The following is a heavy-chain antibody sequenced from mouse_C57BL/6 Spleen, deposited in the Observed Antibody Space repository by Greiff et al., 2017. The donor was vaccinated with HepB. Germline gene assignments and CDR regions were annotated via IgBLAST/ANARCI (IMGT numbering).Heavy chain of an antibody. D-gene: IGHD1-1*01. J-gene: IGHJ4*01. CDR1: GYTFTTYP. CDR3: ARNSNYDGSRGAMDY. CDR2: FNPYNDDT. V-gene: IGHV1-47*01. Sequence: QVQLQQSGAELVKPGASVKMSCKASGYTFTTYPIEWMKQTHGKSLEWIGNFNPYNDDTKYNEKFKGKATLTVEKSSSTVYLQLSRLTSDGSAVYDGARNSNYDGSRGAMDYWGQGTSVTVSS.